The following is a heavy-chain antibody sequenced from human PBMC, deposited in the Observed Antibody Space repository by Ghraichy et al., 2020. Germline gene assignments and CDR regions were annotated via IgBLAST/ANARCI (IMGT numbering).Heavy chain of an antibody. J-gene: IGHJ4*02. CDR2: ISNTGSTI. Sequence: GGSLRLSCVASGFTFSDYQMSWIRQAPGKGLEWVLYISNTGSTIYYADSVKGRFTISRDNAKNSLYLQMNSLRAEDTAVYYCARDGAIVLAYYWGQGTLVTVSS. D-gene: IGHD2-8*01. CDR3: ARDGAIVLAYY. CDR1: GFTFSDYQ. V-gene: IGHV3-11*01.